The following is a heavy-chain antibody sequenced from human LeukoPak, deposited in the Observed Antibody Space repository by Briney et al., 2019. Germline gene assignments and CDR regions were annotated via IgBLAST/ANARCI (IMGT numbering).Heavy chain of an antibody. V-gene: IGHV4-39*01. CDR3: ARHEHSASFYGLSWFDP. CDR2: MYHSGST. Sequence: SETLSLTCTVSGDSISSTGYYWGWIRQPPGKGLEWIASMYHSGSTYHKPSLKSRVTIPVDTSKNQLSLKLSSVTAADTAIYYCARHEHSASFYGLSWFDPWGQGTLVTVSS. D-gene: IGHD4-17*01. J-gene: IGHJ5*02. CDR1: GDSISSTGYY.